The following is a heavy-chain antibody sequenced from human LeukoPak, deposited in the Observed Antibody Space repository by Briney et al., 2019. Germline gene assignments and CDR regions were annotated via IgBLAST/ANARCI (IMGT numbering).Heavy chain of an antibody. CDR1: GGTFSSYA. CDR3: ARGAPDYYDSSGYSHFDY. J-gene: IGHJ4*02. V-gene: IGHV1-69*13. CDR2: IIPIFGTA. Sequence: SVKVSCKASGGTFSSYAIGWVRQAPGQGLEWMGGIIPIFGTANYAQKFQGRVTITADESTSTAYMELSSLRSEDTAVYYCARGAPDYYDSSGYSHFDYWGQGTLVTVSS. D-gene: IGHD3-22*01.